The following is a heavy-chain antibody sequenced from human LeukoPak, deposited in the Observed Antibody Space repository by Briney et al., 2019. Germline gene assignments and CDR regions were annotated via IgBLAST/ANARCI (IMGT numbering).Heavy chain of an antibody. D-gene: IGHD3-10*01. Sequence: SETLSLTCTVSGGSISSYYWSWIRQPPGKGLEWIGYIYYSGSTNYNPSLKSRVTISVDTSKNQFSLKLSSVTAADTGVYYCARGRSSMVRGYYYYYMDVWGKGTTVTISS. CDR3: ARGRSSMVRGYYYYYMDV. V-gene: IGHV4-59*01. CDR1: GGSISSYY. CDR2: IYYSGST. J-gene: IGHJ6*03.